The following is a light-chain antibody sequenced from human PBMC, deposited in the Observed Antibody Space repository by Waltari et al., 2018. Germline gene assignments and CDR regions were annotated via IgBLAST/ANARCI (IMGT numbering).Light chain of an antibody. CDR3: CSYAGSYTFAV. Sequence: QSALTQPRSVSGSPGQSVTIPCTGTSSDVGAYNYVSWYQQHPGKAPNLMIYEVSNRPSGISDRFSGSKSGNTAALTISGLQAEDEADYYCCSYAGSYTFAVFGTGTKVTV. J-gene: IGLJ1*01. V-gene: IGLV2-11*01. CDR2: EVS. CDR1: SSDVGAYNY.